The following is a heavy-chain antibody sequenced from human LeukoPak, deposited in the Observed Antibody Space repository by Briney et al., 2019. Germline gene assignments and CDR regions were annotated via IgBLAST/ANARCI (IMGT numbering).Heavy chain of an antibody. V-gene: IGHV3-30*02. D-gene: IGHD6-13*01. Sequence: GGSLRLSCAASGFTFSSYGMHWVRQAPGKGLEWVAFIQYDGSNKYYADSVKGRFTISRDNSKNTLYLQMNSLRAEDTAVYYCASIAAAGTARAFDIWGQGTMVTVSS. CDR1: GFTFSSYG. CDR3: ASIAAAGTARAFDI. CDR2: IQYDGSNK. J-gene: IGHJ3*02.